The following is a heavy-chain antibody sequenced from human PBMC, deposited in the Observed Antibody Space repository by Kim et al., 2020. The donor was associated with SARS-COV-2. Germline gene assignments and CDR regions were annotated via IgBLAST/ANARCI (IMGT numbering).Heavy chain of an antibody. CDR1: GFTFSSYA. CDR2: ISYDGSNK. Sequence: GGSLRLSCAASGFTFSSYAMHWVRQAPGKGLEWVAVISYDGSNKYYADSVKGRFTISRDNSKNTLYLQMNSLRAEDTAVYYCAREGSELLWFGELEEFGMDVWGQGTTVTVSS. J-gene: IGHJ6*02. CDR3: AREGSELLWFGELEEFGMDV. D-gene: IGHD3-10*01. V-gene: IGHV3-30*04.